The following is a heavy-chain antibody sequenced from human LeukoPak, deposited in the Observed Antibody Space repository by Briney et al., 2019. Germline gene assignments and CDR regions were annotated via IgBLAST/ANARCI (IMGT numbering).Heavy chain of an antibody. CDR2: IIPILGIA. J-gene: IGHJ4*02. D-gene: IGHD3-10*01. CDR1: GYTFTDYY. V-gene: IGHV1-69*04. CDR3: ARDHPGDY. Sequence: SVKVSCKASGYTFTDYYIHWVRQAPGQGLEWMGRIIPILGIANYAQKFQGRVTITADKSTSTPYMELSSLRSEDTAVYYCARDHPGDYWGQGTLVTVSS.